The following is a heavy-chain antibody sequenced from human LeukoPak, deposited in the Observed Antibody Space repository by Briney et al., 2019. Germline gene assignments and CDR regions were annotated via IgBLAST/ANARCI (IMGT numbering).Heavy chain of an antibody. D-gene: IGHD3-10*01. J-gene: IGHJ6*03. V-gene: IGHV3-74*01. Sequence: GGSLRLSCAASGFTFSNYWMHWVRQVPGKGLVWVSRINDDGSATFYADSVKGRFTISRDNAKNTLFLQMNSLRADDTAVYYCAREEVTMVRGAMDVWGKGTTVTVSS. CDR3: AREEVTMVRGAMDV. CDR2: INDDGSAT. CDR1: GFTFSNYW.